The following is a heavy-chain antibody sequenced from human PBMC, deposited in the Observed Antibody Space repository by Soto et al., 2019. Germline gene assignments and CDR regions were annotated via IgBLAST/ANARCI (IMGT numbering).Heavy chain of an antibody. CDR3: ARDGDTSGYYHFDY. CDR2: IYYTGIA. D-gene: IGHD3-22*01. Sequence: PSETLSLTCTVSGGSISNYYWSWIRQPPGKGLEWIGYIYYTGIANYNPSLKGRVSISVDTSKKQFSLKVSSVTAADTAVYYCARDGDTSGYYHFDYWGQGTLVTVSS. CDR1: GGSISNYY. V-gene: IGHV4-59*01. J-gene: IGHJ4*02.